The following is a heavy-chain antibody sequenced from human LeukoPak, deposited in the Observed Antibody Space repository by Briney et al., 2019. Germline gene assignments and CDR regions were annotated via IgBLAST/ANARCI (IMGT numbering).Heavy chain of an antibody. D-gene: IGHD2/OR15-2a*01. CDR1: GGSISSYY. J-gene: IGHJ3*02. CDR2: IYYSGST. CDR3: ARERILDASDI. V-gene: IGHV4-59*01. Sequence: SETLSLTCTVSGGSISSYYWSWIRQPPGKGLEWIGYIYYSGSTNYNPSLKSRVTISVDTSKNQFSLKLSSVTAADTAVYYCARERILDASDIWGQGTMVTVSS.